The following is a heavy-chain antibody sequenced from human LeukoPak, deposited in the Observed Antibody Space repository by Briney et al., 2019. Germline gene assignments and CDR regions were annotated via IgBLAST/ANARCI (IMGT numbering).Heavy chain of an antibody. CDR1: GYTFTGYY. D-gene: IGHD6-13*01. CDR2: INPNSGGT. J-gene: IGHJ3*02. V-gene: IGHV1-2*06. Sequence: GASVKVSCKASGYTFTGYYMHWVRQAPGEGLEWMGRINPNSGGTNYAQKFQGRVTMTRDTSISTAYMELSRLRSDDTAVYYCARAGYSSSWYSSSAFDIWGQGTMVTVSS. CDR3: ARAGYSSSWYSSSAFDI.